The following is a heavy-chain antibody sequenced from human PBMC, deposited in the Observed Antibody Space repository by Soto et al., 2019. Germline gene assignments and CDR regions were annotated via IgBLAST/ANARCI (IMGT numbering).Heavy chain of an antibody. CDR3: ARMSRGDY. CDR2: INHSGST. Sequence: QVQLQQWGAGLLKPSETLSLTCAVYGGSFSGYYWSWIRQPPGKGLEWIGEINHSGSTNYNPSLKSRVTISVDPSKNQFSLKLSSVTAADTAVYYCARMSRGDYWGQGTLVTVSS. CDR1: GGSFSGYY. V-gene: IGHV4-34*01. J-gene: IGHJ4*02.